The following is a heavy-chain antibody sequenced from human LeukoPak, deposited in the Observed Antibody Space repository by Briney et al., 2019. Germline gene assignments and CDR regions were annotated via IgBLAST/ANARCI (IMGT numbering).Heavy chain of an antibody. V-gene: IGHV3-48*03. CDR3: ARTLAGSSAWLYFQH. CDR2: ISSSGRTT. CDR1: GFTFSTYE. D-gene: IGHD6-6*01. Sequence: GGSLRLSCAASGFTFSTYEMNSVRQAPGKGLEWVSYISSSGRTTYYADSVKGRFTISRDNAKNSLYLQMNSLRVEDTAVYYCARTLAGSSAWLYFQHWGQGTLVTVSS. J-gene: IGHJ1*01.